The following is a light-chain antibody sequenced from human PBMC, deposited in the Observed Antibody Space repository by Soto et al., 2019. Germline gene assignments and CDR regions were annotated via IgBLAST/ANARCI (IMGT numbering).Light chain of an antibody. CDR1: QSIRNW. CDR3: QQYNSHSET. Sequence: DIQMTQSPSTLSASVGDRVTITCRASQSIRNWLAWYQQKPGKAPKLLIHQASTLQSGVPSRFSGSGSGTEFTLNISSLQPDDFATYYCQQYNSHSETFGQGTTVDIK. CDR2: QAS. V-gene: IGKV1-5*03. J-gene: IGKJ1*01.